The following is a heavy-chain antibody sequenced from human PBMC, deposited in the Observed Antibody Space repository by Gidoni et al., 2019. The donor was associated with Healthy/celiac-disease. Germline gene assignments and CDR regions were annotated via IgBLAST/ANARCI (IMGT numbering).Heavy chain of an antibody. D-gene: IGHD2-15*01. V-gene: IGHV3-48*01. CDR2: ISRSSSTI. CDR3: ARDPIIYCSGGSCYSRSLDY. J-gene: IGHJ4*02. Sequence: EVQLVESGGGLVQPGGSLRLSCSASGFTFNSYSMNWVRQAPGTGLEWVSYISRSSSTIYYADSVKGRFTISRDNAKNSLYLQMNSLRAEDTAVYYCARDPIIYCSGGSCYSRSLDYWGQGTLVTVSS. CDR1: GFTFNSYS.